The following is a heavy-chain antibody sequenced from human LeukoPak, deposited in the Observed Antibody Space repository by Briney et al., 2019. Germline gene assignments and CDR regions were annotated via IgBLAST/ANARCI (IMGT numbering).Heavy chain of an antibody. D-gene: IGHD2-15*01. V-gene: IGHV1-18*01. J-gene: IGHJ4*02. CDR3: ARESDCSGGSCYSGYFDY. CDR1: GYTFTTYG. CDR2: ISDYNGNT. Sequence: GASVKVSCKASGYTFTTYGISWVRQAPGQGLEWMGWISDYNGNTNYAQKLQGRVTMTTDTSTSAAYMELRSLRSDETAVYYCARESDCSGGSCYSGYFDYWGQGTLVTVSS.